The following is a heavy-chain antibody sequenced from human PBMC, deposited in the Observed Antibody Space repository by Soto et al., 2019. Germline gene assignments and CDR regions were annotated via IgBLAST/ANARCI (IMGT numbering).Heavy chain of an antibody. D-gene: IGHD3-22*01. J-gene: IGHJ3*02. CDR3: AKESSSGPYAAFDI. Sequence: PVGSLRLSCAASGFTFDDYAMHWVRQAPGKGLEWVSGISWNSGSIGYADSVKGRFTISRDNAKNSLYLQMNSLGAEDTALYYCAKESSSGPYAAFDIWGQGTMVTVSS. CDR2: ISWNSGSI. V-gene: IGHV3-9*01. CDR1: GFTFDDYA.